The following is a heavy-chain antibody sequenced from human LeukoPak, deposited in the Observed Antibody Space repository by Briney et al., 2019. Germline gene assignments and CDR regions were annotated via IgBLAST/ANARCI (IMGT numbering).Heavy chain of an antibody. V-gene: IGHV4-31*03. CDR1: GGSISSGGYY. CDR3: ARDSKVEVLDY. J-gene: IGHJ4*02. CDR2: IYYSGST. Sequence: SETLSLTCTVSGGSISSGGYYWSWIRQHPGKGLEWIGYIYYSGSTYYNPSLKSRVTISVDTSKNQFSLKLSSVTAADTAVYYCARDSKVEVLDYWGQGTLVTVSS.